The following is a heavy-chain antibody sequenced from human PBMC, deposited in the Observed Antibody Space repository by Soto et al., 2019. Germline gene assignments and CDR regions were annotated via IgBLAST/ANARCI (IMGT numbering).Heavy chain of an antibody. V-gene: IGHV3-30*18. J-gene: IGHJ4*02. CDR1: GFTFSSYG. CDR3: AKDPSPSQQWPKSYFDY. CDR2: ISYDGSNK. D-gene: IGHD6-19*01. Sequence: AGSLRLSCAASGFTFSSYGMHWVRQAPGKGLEWVAVISYDGSNKYYADSVKGRFTISRDNSKNTLYLQMNSLRAEDTAVYYCAKDPSPSQQWPKSYFDYWGQGTLVTVSS.